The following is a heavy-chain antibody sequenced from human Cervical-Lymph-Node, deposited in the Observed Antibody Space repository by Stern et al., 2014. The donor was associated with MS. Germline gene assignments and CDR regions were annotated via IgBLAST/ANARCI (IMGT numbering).Heavy chain of an antibody. Sequence: EVQLVESGGGVIQPGGSLRLSCTASGFTVSRDYMTWVRQAPGKGLEWVSLITNVGSTFYTDSVKGRFTISRDDSKNTVYRHMTSLRAEDTAMYYCARDTSAPKGSDWWGQGTLVTVSS. V-gene: IGHV3-53*01. CDR2: ITNVGST. CDR3: ARDTSAPKGSDW. CDR1: GFTVSRDY. D-gene: IGHD3-16*01. J-gene: IGHJ4*02.